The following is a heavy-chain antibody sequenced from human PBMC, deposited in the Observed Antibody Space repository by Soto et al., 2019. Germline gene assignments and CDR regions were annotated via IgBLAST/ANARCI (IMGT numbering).Heavy chain of an antibody. D-gene: IGHD1-26*01. CDR2: ISVYNGNT. Sequence: ASVKVSCKASGYTFTSYGISWVRQAPGQGLEWMGWISVYNGNTKYAQKLQGRVTMTTDTSTSTAYMELRSLRSDDTAVYYCARDAAVGLFDYWGQGTLVTVSS. V-gene: IGHV1-18*01. J-gene: IGHJ4*02. CDR1: GYTFTSYG. CDR3: ARDAAVGLFDY.